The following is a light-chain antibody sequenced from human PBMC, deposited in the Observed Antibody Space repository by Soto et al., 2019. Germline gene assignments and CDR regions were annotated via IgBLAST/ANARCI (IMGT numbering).Light chain of an antibody. Sequence: IVLTQSPCTLSLSPGERATLSCRASQSVSSNYLAWYQQKPGQAPRLLIYGASNRATGIPDRFSGSGSETDFTLTISRLEPEDFAVYYCQQYSRSPRTFGQGTKVDIK. CDR3: QQYSRSPRT. J-gene: IGKJ1*01. CDR1: QSVSSNY. CDR2: GAS. V-gene: IGKV3-20*01.